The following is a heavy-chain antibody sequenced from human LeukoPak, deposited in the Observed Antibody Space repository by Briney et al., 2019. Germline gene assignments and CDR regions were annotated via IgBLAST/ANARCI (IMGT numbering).Heavy chain of an antibody. CDR1: GFTFSNYG. Sequence: PGGSLRLSCAASGFTFSNYGMHWVRQVLGKGLEWVAFIRYDGSNKYYADSVKGRFAISRDNSKNTLYLQMNSLRGEDTAEYYCAKDRCNSNSCPADYWGQGTRVTVSS. CDR3: AKDRCNSNSCPADY. D-gene: IGHD2-2*01. CDR2: IRYDGSNK. V-gene: IGHV3-30*02. J-gene: IGHJ4*02.